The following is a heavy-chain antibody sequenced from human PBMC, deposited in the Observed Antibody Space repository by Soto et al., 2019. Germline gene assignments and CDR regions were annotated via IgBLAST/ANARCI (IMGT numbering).Heavy chain of an antibody. CDR3: ASIVGDPVWADY. CDR1: GFTFSSYW. V-gene: IGHV3-74*01. D-gene: IGHD1-26*01. CDR2: INSDGSST. Sequence: GGSLRLSCAASGFTFSSYWMHWVRQAPGKGLVWVSRINSDGSSTSYADSVKGRFTISRDNAKNTLYLQMNSLRAEDTAVYYCASIVGDPVWADYWGQGTLVTVSS. J-gene: IGHJ4*02.